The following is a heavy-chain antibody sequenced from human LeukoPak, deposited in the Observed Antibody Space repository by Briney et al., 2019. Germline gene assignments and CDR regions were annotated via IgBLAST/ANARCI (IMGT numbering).Heavy chain of an antibody. Sequence: SETLSLTCTVSGGSTSTYYWSWIRQPPGKGLEWIGYIHYSGSTNYNPSLKSRVAISVDTSKNLFSLRLTSVTAADTAVYYCARHSQHSRDLGSARNFDYWGQGTLVTVSS. V-gene: IGHV4-59*08. D-gene: IGHD7-27*01. CDR3: ARHSQHSRDLGSARNFDY. CDR2: IHYSGST. CDR1: GGSTSTYY. J-gene: IGHJ4*02.